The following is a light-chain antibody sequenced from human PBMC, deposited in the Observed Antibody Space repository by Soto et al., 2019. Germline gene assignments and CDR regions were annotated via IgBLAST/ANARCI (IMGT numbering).Light chain of an antibody. CDR1: SSNIGADFG. V-gene: IGLV1-40*01. J-gene: IGLJ1*01. CDR2: SNN. CDR3: AAWDDRLDVYV. Sequence: QSVLTQPPSVSGAPGQTITISCTGSSSNIGADFGVHWYQQLPGAAPQLVIYSNNQRPSGVPGRFSGSKSGASASLSISGLQSEDEADYYCAAWDDRLDVYVFGTGTKLTVL.